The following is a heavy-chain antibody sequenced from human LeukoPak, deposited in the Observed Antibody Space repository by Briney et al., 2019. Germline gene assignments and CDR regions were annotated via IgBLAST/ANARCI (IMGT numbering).Heavy chain of an antibody. Sequence: SETLSLTCTVSGGSISSSSYYWGWIRQPPGKGLEWIGSIYYSGSTYYNPSLKSRVTISVDTSKNQFSLKLSSVTAADTAVYYCARVTFSYYFDYWGQGTLVTVSS. V-gene: IGHV4-39*07. CDR2: IYYSGST. CDR1: GGSISSSSYY. CDR3: ARVTFSYYFDY. J-gene: IGHJ4*02. D-gene: IGHD3-3*02.